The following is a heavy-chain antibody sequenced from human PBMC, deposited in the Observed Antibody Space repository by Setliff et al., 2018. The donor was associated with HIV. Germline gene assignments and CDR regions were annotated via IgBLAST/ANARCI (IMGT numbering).Heavy chain of an antibody. Sequence: PGGSLILSCAASGFTFSSYASGWVRQAPGKGLEWVSAISGSGGSTYYADSVKGRFTISSDNSKNTLYLQMNSLRAEDTAVYYCAKDLDIVVVPAAPDAFDIWGQGTMVTVSS. D-gene: IGHD2-2*03. V-gene: IGHV3-23*01. CDR3: AKDLDIVVVPAAPDAFDI. CDR1: GFTFSSYA. J-gene: IGHJ3*02. CDR2: ISGSGGST.